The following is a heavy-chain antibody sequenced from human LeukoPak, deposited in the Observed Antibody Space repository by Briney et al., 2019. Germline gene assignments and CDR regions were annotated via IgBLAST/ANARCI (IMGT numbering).Heavy chain of an antibody. D-gene: IGHD6-19*01. CDR1: GINFRSSG. CDR3: AREGGVVVAGTFDY. V-gene: IGHV3-30*02. J-gene: IGHJ4*02. CDR2: IQNDGSDK. Sequence: PGGSLRLSCAASGINFRSSGMHWVRQAPGKGLEWVTFIQNDGSDKSYAASVQGRFTVSRDNSKNTVYLQMNTLRSEDTAVYYCAREGGVVVAGTFDYWGQGTLVTVSS.